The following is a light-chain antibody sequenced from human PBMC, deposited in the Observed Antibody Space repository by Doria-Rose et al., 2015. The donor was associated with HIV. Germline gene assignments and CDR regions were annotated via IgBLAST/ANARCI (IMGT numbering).Light chain of an antibody. V-gene: IGKV3-20*01. CDR2: DGS. CDR3: HQYGTSWT. J-gene: IGKJ1*01. CDR1: QSFSSTY. Sequence: EIVMTQSPGTLSLSPGERATLSCRASQSFSSTYLAWYQQKPGQAPSLLIYDGSTRATGIPDRFSASGSGTDFTLTIIRLEPEDFALYYCHQYGTSWTFGQGTKVVI.